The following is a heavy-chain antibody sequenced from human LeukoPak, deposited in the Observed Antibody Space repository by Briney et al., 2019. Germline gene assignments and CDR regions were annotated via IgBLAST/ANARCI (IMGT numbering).Heavy chain of an antibody. D-gene: IGHD6-13*01. CDR2: ISYDGSNT. J-gene: IGHJ4*02. V-gene: IGHV3-30-3*01. CDR1: GFTFSSYA. CDR3: ARGKYSSSWFPVYY. Sequence: PGRALRLSCAASGFTFSSYAMHWVRQAPGTGLEWVAVISYDGSNTYYADSVKGRFTISRDNSKNTLYLQMNSLRPEDTAVYYCARGKYSSSWFPVYYWGQGTLVTVSS.